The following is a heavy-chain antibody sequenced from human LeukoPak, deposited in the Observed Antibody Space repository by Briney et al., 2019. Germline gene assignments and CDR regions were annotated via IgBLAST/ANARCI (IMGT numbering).Heavy chain of an antibody. CDR3: AKHLAAAFDY. V-gene: IGHV3-30*02. D-gene: IGHD6-13*01. CDR1: GFTFSTYG. J-gene: IGHJ4*02. Sequence: GGSLRLSCAASGFTFSTYGMHWVRQAPGKGLEWVAFIRYDGSNKYYADSVKGRFTISRDNSKNTLYLQMNSLRSEDTAVYFCAKHLAAAFDYWGQGTLVSVSS. CDR2: IRYDGSNK.